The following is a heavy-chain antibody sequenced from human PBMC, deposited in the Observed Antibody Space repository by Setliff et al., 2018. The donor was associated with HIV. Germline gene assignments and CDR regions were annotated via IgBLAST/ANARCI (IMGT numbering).Heavy chain of an antibody. CDR2: IFQSGGI. Sequence: SETLSLTCAVSGYSISSGYYWGWIRQPPGKGLEWVGSIFQSGGIYDNPSLKSRVTISGDTSKNKLSLKLTSVTAADTAVYYCARHLQAFDIWGHGTMVTVSS. CDR1: GYSISSGYY. J-gene: IGHJ3*02. D-gene: IGHD1-1*01. CDR3: ARHLQAFDI. V-gene: IGHV4-38-2*01.